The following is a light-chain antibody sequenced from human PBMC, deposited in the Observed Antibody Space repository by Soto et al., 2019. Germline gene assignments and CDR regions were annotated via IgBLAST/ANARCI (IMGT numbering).Light chain of an antibody. CDR3: AAWDDSLNGWV. V-gene: IGLV1-44*01. J-gene: IGLJ3*02. CDR1: SSNIGSNA. CDR2: NND. Sequence: QSVLTQPPSASGTPGQRVSISCSGSSSNIGSNAVNWYQQLPGTAPKLLIYNNDQRPSGVPDRFSGSKSGTSASLAISGLQSDDEADDFCAAWDDSLNGWVFGGGTKVTVL.